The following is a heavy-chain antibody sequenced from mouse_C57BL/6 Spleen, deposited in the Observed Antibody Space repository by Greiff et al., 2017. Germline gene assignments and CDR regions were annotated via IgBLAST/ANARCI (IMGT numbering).Heavy chain of an antibody. CDR1: GYTFTSYG. CDR3: AIYDYDAWFAY. D-gene: IGHD2-4*01. J-gene: IGHJ3*01. Sequence: VQRVESGAELARPGASVKLSCKASGYTFTSYGISWVKQRTGQGLEWIGEIYPRSGNTYYNEKFKGKATLTADKSSSTAYMELRSLTSEDSAVYFCAIYDYDAWFAYWGQGTLVTVSA. CDR2: IYPRSGNT. V-gene: IGHV1-81*01.